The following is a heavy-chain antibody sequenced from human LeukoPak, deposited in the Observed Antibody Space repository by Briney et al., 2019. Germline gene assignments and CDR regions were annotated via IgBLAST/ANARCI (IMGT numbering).Heavy chain of an antibody. CDR3: ARENWVFDY. CDR1: GYSISSGYH. D-gene: IGHD7-27*01. V-gene: IGHV4-38-2*02. CDR2: VYRSGST. J-gene: IGHJ4*02. Sequence: SETLSLTYVVSGYSISSGYHWGWIRQPPGEGLEWIGSVYRSGSTYYNPSLKSRVTISVDTSKNQISLKVWSVTAADTAVYYCARENWVFDYWGQGILVTASS.